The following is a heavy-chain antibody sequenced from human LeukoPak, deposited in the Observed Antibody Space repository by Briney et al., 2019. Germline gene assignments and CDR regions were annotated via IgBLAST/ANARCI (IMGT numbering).Heavy chain of an antibody. D-gene: IGHD2-15*01. J-gene: IGHJ3*02. CDR3: AREDGGDTFDI. V-gene: IGHV3-23*01. CDR2: ISGSGGNT. Sequence: GGSLRLSCAASGFTFTTYAMSWVRQASGKGLAWVSAISGSGGNTYYADSVKGRFTISRDNAKNSLYLQMNSLRAEDTAVYYCAREDGGDTFDIWGQGTMVTVSS. CDR1: GFTFTTYA.